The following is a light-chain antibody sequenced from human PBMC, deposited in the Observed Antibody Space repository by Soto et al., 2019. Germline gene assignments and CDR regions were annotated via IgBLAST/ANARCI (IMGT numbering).Light chain of an antibody. J-gene: IGLJ1*01. Sequence: QSVLTQPPSASGSPGQSVTISCTGTSSDVGGYNYVSWYQQHPGKAPKPVIYEVSKRPSGVPDRFSGSKSGNTASLTVSGLQAEDEADYYCSSYAGSSNPVFGTGTKLTVL. CDR2: EVS. V-gene: IGLV2-8*01. CDR3: SSYAGSSNPV. CDR1: SSDVGGYNY.